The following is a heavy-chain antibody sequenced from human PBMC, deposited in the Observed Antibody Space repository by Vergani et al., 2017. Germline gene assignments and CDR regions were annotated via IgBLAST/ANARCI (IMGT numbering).Heavy chain of an antibody. V-gene: IGHV3-11*05. Sequence: QVHLVESGGGLVKPGGSLRLSCAASGFTFSDYYMSWIRQAPGKGLEWVSYISSSSSYTNYADSVKGRFTISRDNAKNSLYLQMNSLRAEDTAVYYCAGGAWLGDAFDIWGQGTMVTVSS. CDR1: GFTFSDYY. J-gene: IGHJ3*02. D-gene: IGHD5-18*01. CDR2: ISSSSSYT. CDR3: AGGAWLGDAFDI.